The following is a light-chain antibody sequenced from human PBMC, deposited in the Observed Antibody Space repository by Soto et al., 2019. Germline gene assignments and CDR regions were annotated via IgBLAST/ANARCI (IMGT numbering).Light chain of an antibody. CDR3: SSYTSSSTLV. CDR1: SSDVGGYNY. V-gene: IGLV2-14*01. Sequence: ALSQPASVSGSPGQSITISCTGTSSDVGGYNYVSWYQQHPGKAPKLMIYEVSNRPSGVSNHFSGSKSANTASLTISGLQAEDEADYYCSSYTSSSTLVFGTGTKVTVL. J-gene: IGLJ1*01. CDR2: EVS.